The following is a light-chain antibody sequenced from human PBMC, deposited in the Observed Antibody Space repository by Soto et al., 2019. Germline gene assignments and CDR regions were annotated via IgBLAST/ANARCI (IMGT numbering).Light chain of an antibody. CDR1: QSVFSW. J-gene: IGKJ1*01. Sequence: DIQMTQSPSTLSASIGDRVTITCRVSQSVFSWLAWYQQKPGKAPILLIYKASSLESGAPSRFSGSGSGTEFTRTISSMQPDDTATYYCQQYYTHLTFGQGTKVEIK. CDR3: QQYYTHLT. V-gene: IGKV1-5*03. CDR2: KAS.